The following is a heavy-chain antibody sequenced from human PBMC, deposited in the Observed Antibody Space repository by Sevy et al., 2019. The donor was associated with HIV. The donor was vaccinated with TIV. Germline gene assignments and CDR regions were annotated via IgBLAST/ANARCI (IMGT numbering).Heavy chain of an antibody. Sequence: SETLSLTCTVSGGSVSSGSYYWSWIRQPPGKGLEWIGYIHYSGSTNYNPSLKSRVTISVDTSKNQFSLKLSSVTAADTAVYYCAREASSSWYGDWFDPWGQGTLVTVSS. CDR1: GGSVSSGSYY. D-gene: IGHD6-13*01. V-gene: IGHV4-61*01. CDR3: AREASSSWYGDWFDP. J-gene: IGHJ5*02. CDR2: IHYSGST.